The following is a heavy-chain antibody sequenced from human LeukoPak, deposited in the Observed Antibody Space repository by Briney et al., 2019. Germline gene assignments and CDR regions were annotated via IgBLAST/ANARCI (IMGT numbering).Heavy chain of an antibody. V-gene: IGHV3-66*01. Sequence: GGSLRLFCAASGLAVSNNYTSWVRQAPGKGLEWVSIIYSGGSAAYADSVKDRFRISRDISKNTLYLQMNNLRAEDTAVYYCARDGGRYYFDYWDQGPLVTVSS. J-gene: IGHJ4*02. CDR3: ARDGGRYYFDY. CDR1: GLAVSNNY. D-gene: IGHD3-16*01. CDR2: IYSGGSA.